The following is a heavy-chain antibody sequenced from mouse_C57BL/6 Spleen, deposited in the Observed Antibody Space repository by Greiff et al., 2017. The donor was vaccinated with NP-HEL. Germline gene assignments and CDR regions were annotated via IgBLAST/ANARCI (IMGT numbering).Heavy chain of an antibody. V-gene: IGHV6-6*01. Sequence: EVMLVESGGGLVQPGGSMKLSCAASGFTFSDAWMDWVRQSPEKGLEWVAEIRNKANNHATYYAESVKGRFTISRDDSKSSVYLQMNSLRAEDTGIYYCTVMVPSYWYFDVWGTGTTVTVSS. CDR2: IRNKANNHAT. CDR1: GFTFSDAW. D-gene: IGHD2-3*01. CDR3: TVMVPSYWYFDV. J-gene: IGHJ1*03.